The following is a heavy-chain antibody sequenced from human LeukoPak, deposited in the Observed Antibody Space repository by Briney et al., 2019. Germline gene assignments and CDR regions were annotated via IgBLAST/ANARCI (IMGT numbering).Heavy chain of an antibody. CDR1: DFTFSNFG. V-gene: IGHV3-30*02. J-gene: IGHJ5*02. Sequence: GGSLRLSCVASDFTFSNFGMHWVRQAPGKGLEWLSFIRYDGSNNYHADSVKGRFSISRDNSKNTLHLQMNTLGPDDTAVYCCARTAVAGTLRWFDLWGQGTLVIVSS. CDR3: ARTAVAGTLRWFDL. CDR2: IRYDGSNN. D-gene: IGHD6-19*01.